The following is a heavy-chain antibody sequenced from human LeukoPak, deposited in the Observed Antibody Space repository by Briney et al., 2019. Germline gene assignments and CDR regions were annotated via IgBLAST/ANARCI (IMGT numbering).Heavy chain of an antibody. CDR1: GFIFSRYG. CDR2: ISGSGGTT. CDR3: AKDLDGGSRYYYYYMDV. D-gene: IGHD4-23*01. V-gene: IGHV3-23*01. Sequence: GGSLRLSCAASGFIFSRYGMSWVRQAPGKGLEWVSTISGSGGTTYYGDSVKGRFTISRDNSENTLYLQMNSLRAEDTAVYYCAKDLDGGSRYYYYYMDVWGKGTTVTVSS. J-gene: IGHJ6*03.